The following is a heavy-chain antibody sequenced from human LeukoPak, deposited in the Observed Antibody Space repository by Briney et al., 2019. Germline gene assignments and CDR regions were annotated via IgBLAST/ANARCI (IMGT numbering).Heavy chain of an antibody. V-gene: IGHV1-69*05. CDR1: GYTFTSYA. CDR2: IIPIFGTA. D-gene: IGHD6-13*01. CDR3: ASRARGAAASYYYYYMDV. Sequence: ASVKVSCKASGYTFTSYAISWVRQAPGQGLEWMGGIIPIFGTANYAQKFQGRVTITTDESTSTAYMELSSLRSEDTAVYYCASRARGAAASYYYYYMDVWGKGTTVTVSS. J-gene: IGHJ6*03.